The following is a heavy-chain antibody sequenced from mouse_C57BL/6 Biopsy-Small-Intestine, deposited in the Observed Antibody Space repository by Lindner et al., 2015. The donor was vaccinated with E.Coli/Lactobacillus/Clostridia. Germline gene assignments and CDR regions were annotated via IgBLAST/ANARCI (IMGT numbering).Heavy chain of an antibody. CDR3: ARRNTTVVAHYAMDY. J-gene: IGHJ4*01. Sequence: VQLQESGGGLVKPGGSLKLSCAASGFTFSDYGMHWVRQAPEKGLEWVAYISSGSSTIYYTDTVKGRFTISRDNAKSTLFLQMTSLRSEDTAMYYCARRNTTVVAHYAMDYWGQGTSVTVSS. CDR2: ISSGSSTI. CDR1: GFTFSDYG. V-gene: IGHV5-17*01. D-gene: IGHD1-1*01.